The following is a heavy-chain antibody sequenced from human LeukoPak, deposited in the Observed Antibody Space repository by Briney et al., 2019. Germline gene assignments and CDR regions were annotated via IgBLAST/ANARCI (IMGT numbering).Heavy chain of an antibody. V-gene: IGHV1-2*02. CDR1: GYTFTGYY. CDR3: ARDRHYCSSTSCLLGYDY. Sequence: ASAKVSCKASGYTFTGYYMHWVRQAPGQGLEWMGWINPNSGATNYAQKLQGRVTMTTDTSTSTAYMELSSLRSEDTAVYYCARDRHYCSSTSCLLGYDYWGQGTLVTVSS. CDR2: INPNSGAT. J-gene: IGHJ4*02. D-gene: IGHD2-2*01.